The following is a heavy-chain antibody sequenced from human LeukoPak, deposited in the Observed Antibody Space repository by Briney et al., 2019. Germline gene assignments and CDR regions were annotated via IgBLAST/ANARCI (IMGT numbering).Heavy chain of an antibody. CDR3: AKVTYGSGTYGAFDS. D-gene: IGHD3-10*01. CDR1: GFTFSSYS. Sequence: GGSLRLSCAASGFTFSSYSMNWVRQAPGKGLEWASSISSSSSYIYYADSVKGRFTISRDNAKNTLYLQMNSLRAEDTAVYYCAKVTYGSGTYGAFDSWGQGTLVTVSS. V-gene: IGHV3-21*04. CDR2: ISSSSSYI. J-gene: IGHJ4*02.